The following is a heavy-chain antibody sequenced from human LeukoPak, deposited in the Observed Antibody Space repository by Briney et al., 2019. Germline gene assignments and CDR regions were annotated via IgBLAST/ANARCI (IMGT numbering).Heavy chain of an antibody. Sequence: PGGSLRLSCAASGFTFSSYWMHWVRQAPGKGLVWVSRIDTDGSSTSYADSVKGRFTISRDNSKNTLYLQMNSLRAEDTAVYYCANSWGQHVVFEYWGQGTLVTVSS. D-gene: IGHD3-16*01. V-gene: IGHV3-74*01. CDR2: IDTDGSST. J-gene: IGHJ4*02. CDR3: ANSWGQHVVFEY. CDR1: GFTFSSYW.